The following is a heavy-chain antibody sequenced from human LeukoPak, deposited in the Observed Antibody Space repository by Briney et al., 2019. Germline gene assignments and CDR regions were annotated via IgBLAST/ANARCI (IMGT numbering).Heavy chain of an antibody. CDR1: EFTVSNNY. Sequence: GGSLRLSCAASEFTVSNNYISWVRQAPGKGLEWVSIIYNSGRTYYADSVKGRFTISRNISQNTLLLQMNSLRDEDTAVYYCASSSQPGYSSGWYIFAYWGQGALVTVSS. J-gene: IGHJ4*02. CDR2: IYNSGRT. V-gene: IGHV3-66*01. D-gene: IGHD6-19*01. CDR3: ASSSQPGYSSGWYIFAY.